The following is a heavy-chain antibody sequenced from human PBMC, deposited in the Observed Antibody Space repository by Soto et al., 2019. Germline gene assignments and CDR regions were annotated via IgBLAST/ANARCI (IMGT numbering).Heavy chain of an antibody. J-gene: IGHJ4*02. CDR3: ARDEGVDY. CDR2: IKQDGGDQ. V-gene: IGHV3-7*03. Sequence: AGGSLRLSCVASGFTFNYYWMSWVRQAPGKGLEWVANIKQDGGDQYYLDSVKGRFTISRDNAKNLLYLQMSSLRAEDTAVYYCARDEGVDYWGQGTLVTVSS. CDR1: GFTFNYYW.